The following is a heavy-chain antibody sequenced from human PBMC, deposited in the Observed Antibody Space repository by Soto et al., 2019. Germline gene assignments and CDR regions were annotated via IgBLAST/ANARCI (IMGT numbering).Heavy chain of an antibody. CDR2: IYQRGST. CDR3: ARDQADTDMVFDY. D-gene: IGHD5-18*01. V-gene: IGHV4-31*03. CDR1: GDSISSGGYY. J-gene: IGHJ4*02. Sequence: QVQLQESGPGLVKPSQTLSLTCTVSGDSISSGGYYWTWIRQHPGKGLEWIGYIYQRGSTYYNPSLTSRVTISIDTSKIQFSLNLNSVTAADTAVYYCARDQADTDMVFDYWGQGTLVTVSS.